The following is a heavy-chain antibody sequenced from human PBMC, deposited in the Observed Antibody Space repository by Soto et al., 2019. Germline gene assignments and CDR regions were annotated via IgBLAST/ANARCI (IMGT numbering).Heavy chain of an antibody. D-gene: IGHD3-10*01. Sequence: SETLSLTCAVYGGSFSGYYWSWIRQPPGKGLEWIGEINHSGSTNYNPSLKSRVTISVDTSKNQFSLKLSSVTAADTAVYYCARASLLLWFGELLSRGPLYYYYGMDVWGQGTTVTVSS. CDR3: ARASLLLWFGELLSRGPLYYYYGMDV. V-gene: IGHV4-34*01. CDR2: INHSGST. CDR1: GGSFSGYY. J-gene: IGHJ6*02.